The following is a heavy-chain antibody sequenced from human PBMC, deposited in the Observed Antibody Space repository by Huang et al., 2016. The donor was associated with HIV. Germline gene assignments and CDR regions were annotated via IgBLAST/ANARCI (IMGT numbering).Heavy chain of an antibody. CDR1: GFTFSSYW. D-gene: IGHD2-15*01. Sequence: EVQLVESGGGLVQPGGSLRLSCAASGFTFSSYWMHWVRQAPGKGLVWVARINSDGSSTSYADSVKGRFTSSRDNAKNTLYLQMNSLRAEDTAVYYCAREMYGGILDTDAFDIWGQGTMVTVSS. V-gene: IGHV3-74*01. CDR3: AREMYGGILDTDAFDI. J-gene: IGHJ3*02. CDR2: INSDGSST.